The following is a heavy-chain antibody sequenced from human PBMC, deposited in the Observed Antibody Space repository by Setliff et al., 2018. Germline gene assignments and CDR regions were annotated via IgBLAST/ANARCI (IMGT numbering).Heavy chain of an antibody. CDR3: MNGLKTEDRAVYYCARIRLCGGRVICPPGRYVDV. CDR1: GYTFTSYG. J-gene: IGHJ6*03. CDR2: ISTYNGDT. D-gene: IGHD3-10*02. V-gene: IGHV1-18*01. Sequence: GASVKVSCKASGYTFTSYGISWVRQAPGQGLEWMGWISTYNGDTDYAQKLQDRLTMTTEYAASVKGRFTISRDDSKNSLYLQMNGLKTEDRAVYYCARIRLCGGRVICPPGRYVDVWGKGTTVTVSS.